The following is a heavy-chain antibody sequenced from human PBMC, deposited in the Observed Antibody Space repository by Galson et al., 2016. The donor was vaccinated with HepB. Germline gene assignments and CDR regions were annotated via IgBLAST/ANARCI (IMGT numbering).Heavy chain of an antibody. CDR1: GVTFRSYT. CDR2: IEGRSNDI. J-gene: IGHJ4*02. V-gene: IGHV3-21*01. Sequence: SLRLSGAASGVTFRSYTMNWVRQAPGKGLECVSSIEGRSNDIDYVDSVKGRFTISRDNAKNSVFLEMDSLTAEDTAIYYCAILIASNGQLDSWGQGTLVTVSS. CDR3: AILIASNGQLDS. D-gene: IGHD2-8*01.